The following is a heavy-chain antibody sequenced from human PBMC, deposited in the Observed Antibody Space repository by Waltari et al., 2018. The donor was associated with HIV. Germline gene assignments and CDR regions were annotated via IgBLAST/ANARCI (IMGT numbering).Heavy chain of an antibody. D-gene: IGHD3-16*01. CDR2: RYPGDADT. V-gene: IGHV5-51*03. CDR3: AAGGGGRDFDY. J-gene: IGHJ4*02. Sequence: EVQLVQSGAEVKKPGESLKISCKGSGYSFTSYWIAWVRQIPGEGLGWMGVRYPGDADTKYRPSFQGHVTISADKSISTAYLQWISLKASDTAMYYCAAGGGGRDFDYWGQGTLVTVSS. CDR1: GYSFTSYW.